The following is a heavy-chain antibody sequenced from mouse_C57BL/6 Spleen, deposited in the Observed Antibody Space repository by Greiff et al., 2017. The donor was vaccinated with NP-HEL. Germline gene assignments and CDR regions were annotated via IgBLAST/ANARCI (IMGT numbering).Heavy chain of an antibody. CDR1: GFTFSDFY. CDR2: SRNKANDYTT. Sequence: EVKLVESGGGLVQSGRSLRLSCATSGFTFSDFYMEWVRQAPGKGLEWIAASRNKANDYTTEYSASVKGRFIVSRDTSQSILYLQMNALRAEDTAIYYCARSPYDYDGAMDYWGQGTSVTVSS. J-gene: IGHJ4*01. CDR3: ARSPYDYDGAMDY. D-gene: IGHD2-4*01. V-gene: IGHV7-1*01.